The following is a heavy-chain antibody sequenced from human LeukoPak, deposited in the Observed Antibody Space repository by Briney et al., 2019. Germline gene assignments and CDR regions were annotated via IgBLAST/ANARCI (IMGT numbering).Heavy chain of an antibody. V-gene: IGHV1-8*02. CDR2: MNPKSGDT. Sequence: ASVKVSCKASGGTFSSYAISWVRQAPGQGLEWMGWMNPKSGDTGYEQKFQGRITITRDSSISTVYMELSSLRSEDTALYYCARGRYMDVWSKGTTVTVSS. CDR3: ARGRYMDV. J-gene: IGHJ6*03. CDR1: GGTFSSYA.